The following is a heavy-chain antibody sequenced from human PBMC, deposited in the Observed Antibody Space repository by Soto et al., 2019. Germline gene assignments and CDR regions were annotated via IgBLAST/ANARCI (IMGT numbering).Heavy chain of an antibody. Sequence: PGGSLRLSCAASGFTFSSYAMSWVRQAPGKGLEWVTSISGSSGSTYYADSVKGRLNISRDNAKNTLYLQMNSLRAEDTAVYYCARDPPLYDDCTNGVCYTLIVEYFQHWGQGTLVTVSS. D-gene: IGHD2-8*01. CDR2: ISGSSGST. CDR1: GFTFSSYA. J-gene: IGHJ1*01. CDR3: ARDPPLYDDCTNGVCYTLIVEYFQH. V-gene: IGHV3-23*01.